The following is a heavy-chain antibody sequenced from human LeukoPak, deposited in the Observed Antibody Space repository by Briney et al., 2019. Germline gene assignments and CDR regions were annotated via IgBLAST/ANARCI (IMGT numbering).Heavy chain of an antibody. D-gene: IGHD6-6*01. V-gene: IGHV3-30*02. CDR3: AKPSGPYSSSPYYYYMDV. J-gene: IGHJ6*03. Sequence: PGGSLRLSCAASGFTFSTYGMHWVRQAPGKGLEWVAFIRYDGSNKYYADSVKGRFTISRDNSKNTLYLQMNSLRAEDTAVYYCAKPSGPYSSSPYYYYMDVWGKGTTVTVSS. CDR1: GFTFSTYG. CDR2: IRYDGSNK.